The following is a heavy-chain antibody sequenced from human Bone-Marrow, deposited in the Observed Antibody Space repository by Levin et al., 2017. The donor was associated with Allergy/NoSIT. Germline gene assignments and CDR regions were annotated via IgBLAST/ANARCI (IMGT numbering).Heavy chain of an antibody. CDR2: MNPKSGNT. Sequence: PGESLKISCRASGYSFTSHDFNWVRQGPGQGLEWMGWMNPKSGNTGYARRFQGRVTLTRNTSMSTAYMELSSLRSDDTAVYYCTRGQGWLSPFDYWGQGTLVTVPS. CDR3: TRGQGWLSPFDY. CDR1: GYSFTSHD. V-gene: IGHV1-8*02. J-gene: IGHJ4*02. D-gene: IGHD5-12*01.